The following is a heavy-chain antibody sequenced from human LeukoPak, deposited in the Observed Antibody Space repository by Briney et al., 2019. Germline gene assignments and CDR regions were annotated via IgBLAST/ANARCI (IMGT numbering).Heavy chain of an antibody. CDR2: IYYSGST. CDR3: ARSTVRVLEEYFQH. CDR1: GGSISSSCYY. D-gene: IGHD4-17*01. Sequence: PSETLSLTCTVSGGSISSSCYYWGWIRQPPGKGLEWIGSIYYSGSTYYNPSLKSRVTISVDTSKNQFSLKLSSVTAADTAVYYCARSTVRVLEEYFQHWGQGTLVTVSS. J-gene: IGHJ1*01. V-gene: IGHV4-39*01.